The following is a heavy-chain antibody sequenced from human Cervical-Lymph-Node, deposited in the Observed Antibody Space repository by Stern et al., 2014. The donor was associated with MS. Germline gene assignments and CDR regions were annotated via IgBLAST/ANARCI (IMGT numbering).Heavy chain of an antibody. CDR1: GGSVSSGSYY. Sequence: QVQLQESGPGLVKPSETLSLTCTVSGGSVSSGSYYWSWIRQPTGEGLEWIGYYDYRVRPNDNPTLKRRVTISVDTSKNQFSLKLSSVTAADTAVYYCARDRLDSSHPLDYWGQGTLVTVSS. D-gene: IGHD3-22*01. CDR3: ARDRLDSSHPLDY. V-gene: IGHV4-61*01. J-gene: IGHJ4*02. CDR2: YDYRVRP.